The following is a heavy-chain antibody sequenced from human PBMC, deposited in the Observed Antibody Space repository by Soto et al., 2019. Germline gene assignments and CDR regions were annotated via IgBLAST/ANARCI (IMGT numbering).Heavy chain of an antibody. V-gene: IGHV1-3*01. D-gene: IGHD6-19*01. CDR1: GYTFTSYA. J-gene: IGHJ4*02. CDR3: ARVGILGSGWQGSDY. CDR2: INAGNGNT. Sequence: GASVKVSCKASGYTFTSYAMHWVRQAPGQRLEWMGWINAGNGNTKYSQKFQGRVTITRDTSASTAYMELSSLRSEDTAVYYCARVGILGSGWQGSDYWGQGTLVTVSS.